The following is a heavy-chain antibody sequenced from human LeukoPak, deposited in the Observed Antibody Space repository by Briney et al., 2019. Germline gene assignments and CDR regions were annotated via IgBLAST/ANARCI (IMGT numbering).Heavy chain of an antibody. CDR2: ISSSSSYI. CDR1: GFTFSSYS. CDR3: ARGYCSGGSCYQGKYYFDY. V-gene: IGHV3-21*01. D-gene: IGHD2-15*01. J-gene: IGHJ4*02. Sequence: PGGSLRLSCAASGFTFSSYSMNWVRQAPGKGLEWVSSISSSSSYIYYTDSVKGRFTSSRANATNSLDRQMNSLRAEDTAVYYCARGYCSGGSCYQGKYYFDYWGQGTLVTVSS.